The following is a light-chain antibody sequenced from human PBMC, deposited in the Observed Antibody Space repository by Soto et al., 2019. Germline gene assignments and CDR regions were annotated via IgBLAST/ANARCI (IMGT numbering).Light chain of an antibody. CDR2: SDD. J-gene: IGLJ3*02. Sequence: QAVVTQPPSASGTPGQRVTISCSGSSSNIGSNAVSWYQHFPGTAPKVLIYSDDQRPSGVPDRFSGSKSGTSASLAISGLRAEDEAYYFCAAWGDSLNTWVFGGGTKLTVL. CDR3: AAWGDSLNTWV. V-gene: IGLV1-44*01. CDR1: SSNIGSNA.